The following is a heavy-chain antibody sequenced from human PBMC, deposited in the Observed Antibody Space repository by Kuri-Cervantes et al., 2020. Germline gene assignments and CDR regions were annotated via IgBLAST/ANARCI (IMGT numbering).Heavy chain of an antibody. V-gene: IGHV3-21*01. J-gene: IGHJ4*02. CDR1: GFTFSSYS. CDR3: ARMNNWSFDY. Sequence: LSLTCAASGFTFSSYSMNWVRQAPGKGLEWVSSISSSSSYIYYADSVKGRFTISRDNAKNSLYLQMNSLRAEDTAVYYCARMNNWSFDYWGQGTLVTVSS. CDR2: ISSSSSYI. D-gene: IGHD1-20*01.